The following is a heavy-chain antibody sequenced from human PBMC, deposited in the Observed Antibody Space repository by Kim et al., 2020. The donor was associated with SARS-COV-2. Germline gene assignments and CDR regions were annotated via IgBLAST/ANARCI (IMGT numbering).Heavy chain of an antibody. Sequence: SETLSLTCAVSGGSISSGGYSWSWIRQPPGKDLESIGYIFQSGNTYYNPSHNSRVTISVDMSKNQFTLKLSSVTAAGPAVYYCARLYSNKWHEYYCDNWGQRTLVTVPS. CDR2: IFQSGNT. CDR1: GGSISSGGYS. V-gene: IGHV4-30-2*01. D-gene: IGHD6-13*01. CDR3: ARLYSNKWHEYYCDN. J-gene: IGHJ4*02.